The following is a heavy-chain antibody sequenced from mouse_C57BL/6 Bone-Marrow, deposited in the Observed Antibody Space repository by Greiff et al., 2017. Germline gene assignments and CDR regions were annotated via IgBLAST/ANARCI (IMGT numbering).Heavy chain of an antibody. D-gene: IGHD1-1*01. Sequence: EVKLVESGGGLVKPGGSLKLSCAASGFTFSSYAMSWVRQTPEKRLEWVATISDGGSYTYYPDNVKGRFTISRDNAKNNLYLQMSHLKSEDTAMYYCARDWTVVALCWYFDVWGTGTTVTVSS. CDR1: GFTFSSYA. CDR3: ARDWTVVALCWYFDV. J-gene: IGHJ1*03. CDR2: ISDGGSYT. V-gene: IGHV5-4*01.